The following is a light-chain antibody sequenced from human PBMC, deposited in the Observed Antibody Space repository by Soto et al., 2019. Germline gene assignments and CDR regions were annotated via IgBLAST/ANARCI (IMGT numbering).Light chain of an antibody. CDR2: AAS. J-gene: IGKJ1*01. Sequence: DIQMTQSPSTLSASVGDRVTMTCRASQSIRTWLAWYQQKPGKAPKLLIYAASTLESGVSSRFSGRGSGTEFTLTINSLQPEDFATYYCQQYKSYLRTFGQGTKVDIK. CDR3: QQYKSYLRT. CDR1: QSIRTW. V-gene: IGKV1-5*01.